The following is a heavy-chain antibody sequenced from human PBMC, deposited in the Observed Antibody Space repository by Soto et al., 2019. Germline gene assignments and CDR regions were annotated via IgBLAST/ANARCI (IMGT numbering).Heavy chain of an antibody. Sequence: EVQLLESGGGLVQPGGSLRLSCAASGFTFSSYAMSWVRQAPGKGLEWVSAISLSGGSTYYADSVKGRFTISRDNSKHTLYVQMNSLRAEDTAVYYCAKARTVRLTSEPADSWGQGTLVTVS. CDR3: AKARTVRLTSEPADS. CDR2: ISLSGGST. J-gene: IGHJ5*01. CDR1: GFTFSSYA. D-gene: IGHD4-4*01. V-gene: IGHV3-23*01.